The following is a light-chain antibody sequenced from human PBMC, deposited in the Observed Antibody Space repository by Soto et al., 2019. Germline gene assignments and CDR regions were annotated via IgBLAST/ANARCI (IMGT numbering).Light chain of an antibody. J-gene: IGLJ3*02. V-gene: IGLV1-51*01. CDR3: AAWDDSLSGWV. CDR2: DNN. Sequence: QSVLTQPPSVSAAPGQKVTISCSGSSSNIGNNYVSWYQQLPGTAPKLLIYDNNKRPSGIPDRFSGSKSGTSATLGITGLQTGDEADYYCAAWDDSLSGWVFGGGTQLTVL. CDR1: SSNIGNNY.